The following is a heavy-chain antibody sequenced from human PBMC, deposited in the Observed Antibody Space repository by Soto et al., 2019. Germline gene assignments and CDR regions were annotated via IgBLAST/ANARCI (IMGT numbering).Heavy chain of an antibody. J-gene: IGHJ5*02. V-gene: IGHV3-48*01. CDR1: GFTFSSYS. Sequence: PGGSLRLSCAASGFTFSSYSMNWVRQAPGKGLEWVSYISGSSSSTYYADSVKGRFTISRDNSKNTLYLQMNSLRAEDTAVYYCAKAPYYGSGSYDNWFDPWGQGTLVTVSS. D-gene: IGHD3-10*01. CDR3: AKAPYYGSGSYDNWFDP. CDR2: ISGSSSST.